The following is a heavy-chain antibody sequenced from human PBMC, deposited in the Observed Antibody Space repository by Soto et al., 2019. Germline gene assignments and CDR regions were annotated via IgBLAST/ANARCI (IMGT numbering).Heavy chain of an antibody. CDR1: GFPFSSDA. CDR2: ISVSGGSRYSA. J-gene: IGHJ4*02. V-gene: IGHV3-23*01. Sequence: EVQLLDSGGGLVQPGGSLRLSCAASGFPFSSDAMSWFRQPPGKGLEWVSSISVSGGSRYSAYYADSVRGRLTISRDDSRNTMYLQMSSLRTEDTAIYYCPKNYYFDSWGQGTLVTVSS. CDR3: PKNYYFDS.